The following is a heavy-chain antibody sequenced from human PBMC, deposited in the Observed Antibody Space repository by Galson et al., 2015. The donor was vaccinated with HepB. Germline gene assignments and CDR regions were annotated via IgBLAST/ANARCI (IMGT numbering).Heavy chain of an antibody. D-gene: IGHD6-19*01. J-gene: IGHJ3*02. Sequence: SLRLSCAASGFTFSNYVMSWVRQTPGKGLEWVSGISGSGASRYYADSVKGRFTISRDNSKNTLYVEMNNLRAEDTAVYYCAKGYSSGWYDSFDIWGQGTMVTVSS. CDR2: ISGSGASR. V-gene: IGHV3-23*01. CDR1: GFTFSNYV. CDR3: AKGYSSGWYDSFDI.